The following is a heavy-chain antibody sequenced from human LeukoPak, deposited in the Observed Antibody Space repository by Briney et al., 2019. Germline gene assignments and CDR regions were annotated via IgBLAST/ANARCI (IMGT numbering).Heavy chain of an antibody. J-gene: IGHJ4*02. Sequence: GGSLRLSCAASGLSVSSHYMTWVRQAPGKGLEWVSVIYIGNGTYYADSVKGRFTISRDTSKNTLYLQMNSLRAEDTAVYYCAITRDGSYSNFDYWGQGTLVTVSS. D-gene: IGHD1-26*01. CDR2: IYIGNGT. CDR3: AITRDGSYSNFDY. V-gene: IGHV3-66*01. CDR1: GLSVSSHY.